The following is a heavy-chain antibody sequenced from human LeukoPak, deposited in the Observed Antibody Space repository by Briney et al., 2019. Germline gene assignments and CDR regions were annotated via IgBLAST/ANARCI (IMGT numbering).Heavy chain of an antibody. V-gene: IGHV4-59*04. CDR2: IYHSGTT. J-gene: IGHJ5*01. D-gene: IGHD6-25*01. CDR1: GGSISSYY. Sequence: SETLSLTCTVSGGSISSYYWSWIRRPPGKGLEWIGSIYHSGTTSYKSSLKSRVTMSVDTSKNQFSLKVNSVTAADTAVYYCAREFGLSSGWFDYWGQGTLVTVSS. CDR3: AREFGLSSGWFDY.